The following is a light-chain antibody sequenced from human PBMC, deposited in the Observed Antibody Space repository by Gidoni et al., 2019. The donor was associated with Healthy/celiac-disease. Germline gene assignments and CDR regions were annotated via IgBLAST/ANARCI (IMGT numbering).Light chain of an antibody. CDR2: WAS. CDR3: QQYYSTPWT. J-gene: IGKJ1*01. V-gene: IGKV4-1*01. CDR1: QSVLYSPNNKNY. Sequence: DIVMTQPPDSLAVSLGERATINCKSSQSVLYSPNNKNYLAWYQQKPGQPPKLLIYWASTRESGVPDRFSGSGSGTDFTLTISSLQAEDVAVYYCQQYYSTPWTFXQXTKVEIK.